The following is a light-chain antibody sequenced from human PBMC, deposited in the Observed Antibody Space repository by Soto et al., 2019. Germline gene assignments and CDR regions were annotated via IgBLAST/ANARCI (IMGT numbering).Light chain of an antibody. V-gene: IGKV3-20*01. CDR2: GVS. CDR1: QSVDSSY. J-gene: IGKJ1*01. CDR3: QQYSTSPRT. Sequence: EIVLTQSPGTLSLSPGERATLSCRASQSVDSSYLAWHQQKPGQAPRLLIYGVSIRATGIPDRFSGSGSGTDFTLTISKLEPEDFAVYYCQQYSTSPRTFGQGTKVDIK.